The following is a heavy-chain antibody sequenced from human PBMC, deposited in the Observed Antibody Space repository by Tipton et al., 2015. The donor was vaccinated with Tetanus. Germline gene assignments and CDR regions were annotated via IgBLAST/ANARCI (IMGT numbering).Heavy chain of an antibody. D-gene: IGHD3-16*01. CDR1: GGSISSYY. V-gene: IGHV4-59*01. CDR3: ARSGGRRYAFDI. CDR2: VFYSGST. J-gene: IGHJ3*02. Sequence: TLSLTCTLSGGSISSYYWNWVRQPPGKGLEWLGYVFYSGSTDLNPSLKSRVTISVDTSNNLFSLKLTSVTTADTAVYYCARSGGRRYAFDIWGQGTMVTVSS.